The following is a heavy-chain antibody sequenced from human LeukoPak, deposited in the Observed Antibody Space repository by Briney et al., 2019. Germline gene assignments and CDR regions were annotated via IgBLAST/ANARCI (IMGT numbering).Heavy chain of an antibody. J-gene: IGHJ4*02. CDR3: ARDVPAVEDTAIY. Sequence: PGGSLRLSCAASGFTFSDYYMSWIRQAPGKGLEWVSYISSSGRTIYYADSVKGRFTISRDNAKNSLYLQMNSLRAEDTAVYYCARDVPAVEDTAIYWGQGTLVTVSS. D-gene: IGHD5-18*01. V-gene: IGHV3-11*01. CDR1: GFTFSDYY. CDR2: ISSSGRTI.